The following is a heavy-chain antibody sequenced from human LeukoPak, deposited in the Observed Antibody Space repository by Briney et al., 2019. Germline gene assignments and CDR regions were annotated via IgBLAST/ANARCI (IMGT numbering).Heavy chain of an antibody. J-gene: IGHJ1*01. CDR2: ISAYNGYT. Sequence: ASVKVSCKASGYTSTNYGFSWVRQAPGQGLEWMGWISAYNGYTDYAQKFQFRVTMTTDTSTSTAYMELRSLRSDDTAVYYCARDKAVTTEVTQHFQHWGQGTLVTVSS. CDR1: GYTSTNYG. V-gene: IGHV1-18*01. CDR3: ARDKAVTTEVTQHFQH. D-gene: IGHD4-23*01.